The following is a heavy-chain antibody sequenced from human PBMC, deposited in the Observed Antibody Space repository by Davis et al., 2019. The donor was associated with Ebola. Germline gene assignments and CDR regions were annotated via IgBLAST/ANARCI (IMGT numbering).Heavy chain of an antibody. Sequence: PSETLSLTCAISGDSVSSNSAAWNWIRQSPSRGLEWLGRTYYRSKWYNDYAVSVKSRITINPDTSKNQFSLQLNSVTPEDTAVYYCVGEYYDFWSGYSYYFDYWGQGTLVTVSS. V-gene: IGHV6-1*01. CDR1: GDSVSSNSAA. CDR2: TYYRSKWYN. D-gene: IGHD3-3*01. CDR3: VGEYYDFWSGYSYYFDY. J-gene: IGHJ4*02.